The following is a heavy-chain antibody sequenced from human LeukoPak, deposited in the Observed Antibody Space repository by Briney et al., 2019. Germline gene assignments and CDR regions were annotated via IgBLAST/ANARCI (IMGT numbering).Heavy chain of an antibody. CDR2: IYISGST. CDR1: GGSISTYY. D-gene: IGHD3-16*02. J-gene: IGHJ5*02. CDR3: ARDIVLPARFDP. Sequence: SETLSLTCTVSGGSISTYYWPWIRQPAGKGLEWIGRIYISGSTNYNPSLKSRVTMSVDTSKNQFSLKLTSVTAADTAVYYCARDIVLPARFDPWGQGTLVTVSS. V-gene: IGHV4-4*07.